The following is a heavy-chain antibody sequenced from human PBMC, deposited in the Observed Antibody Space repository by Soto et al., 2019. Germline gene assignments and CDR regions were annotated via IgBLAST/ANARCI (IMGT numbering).Heavy chain of an antibody. Sequence: SETLSLTCTVSGGSISSGGYYWSWIRQHPGKGLEWIGYIYYSGSTYYNPSLKSRLTISVDTSKSQFSLKLSSVTAADTAVYYCARGGYYFYYGMDVWGQGTTVTVSS. V-gene: IGHV4-31*03. CDR3: ARGGYYFYYGMDV. D-gene: IGHD1-26*01. CDR1: GGSISSGGYY. CDR2: IYYSGST. J-gene: IGHJ6*02.